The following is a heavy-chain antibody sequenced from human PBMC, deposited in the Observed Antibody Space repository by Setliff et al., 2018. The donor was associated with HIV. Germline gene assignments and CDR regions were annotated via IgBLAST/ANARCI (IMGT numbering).Heavy chain of an antibody. J-gene: IGHJ6*02. V-gene: IGHV3-30*19. D-gene: IGHD6-13*01. CDR3: ARENSSWYWAYYYYGMDV. CDR2: ISYDGSAK. Sequence: PGGSLRLSCAASGFIFRSFGIHWVRQAPGKGLEWVAVISYDGSAKYYADSVKGRFTISRDNSKNTLYLQMNSLKAEDTAVYYCARENSSWYWAYYYYGMDVWGQGTTVTVSS. CDR1: GFIFRSFG.